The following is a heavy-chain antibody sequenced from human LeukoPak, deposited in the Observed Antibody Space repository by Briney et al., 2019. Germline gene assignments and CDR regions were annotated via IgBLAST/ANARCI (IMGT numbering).Heavy chain of an antibody. CDR3: ARGRIGGPKAPFDY. CDR1: GFTFSSYA. V-gene: IGHV4-59*01. CDR2: MSYSGST. J-gene: IGHJ4*02. Sequence: PGGSLRLSCAASGFTFSSYAMSWVRQPPGKGLEWVGSMSYSGSTTYNPSLKSRVTMSVDTSKNQFSLNLSSVTAADTAVYYCARGRIGGPKAPFDYWGQGTLVTVSS. D-gene: IGHD3-16*01.